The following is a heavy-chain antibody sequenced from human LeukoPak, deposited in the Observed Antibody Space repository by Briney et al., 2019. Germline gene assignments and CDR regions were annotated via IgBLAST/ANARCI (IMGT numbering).Heavy chain of an antibody. CDR1: GGSFSGYY. Sequence: SETLSLTCAVYGGSFSGYYWSWIRQPPGKGLEWIGEINHSGSTNYNPSLKSRVTISVDTSKNQFSLKLSSVTAADTAVYYCARNLVRGVIPDAFDIWGQGTMVTVSS. D-gene: IGHD3-10*01. CDR2: INHSGST. CDR3: ARNLVRGVIPDAFDI. V-gene: IGHV4-34*01. J-gene: IGHJ3*02.